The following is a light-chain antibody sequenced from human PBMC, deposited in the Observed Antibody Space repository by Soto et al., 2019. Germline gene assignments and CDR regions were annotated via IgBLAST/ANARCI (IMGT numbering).Light chain of an antibody. CDR2: GNI. V-gene: IGLV1-40*01. Sequence: QSVLTQPPSVSGAPGQRVTISCTGSSSNIGAGYDVHWYQQRPGTAPKLLIFGNINRPSGVPDRFSGSKSGTSASLAITGLQAEDEADYYCQSYDSSLSEVFGTGTKVTVL. CDR1: SSNIGAGYD. J-gene: IGLJ1*01. CDR3: QSYDSSLSEV.